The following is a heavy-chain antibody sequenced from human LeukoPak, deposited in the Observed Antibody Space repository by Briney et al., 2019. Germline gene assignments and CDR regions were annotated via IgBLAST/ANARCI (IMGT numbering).Heavy chain of an antibody. J-gene: IGHJ4*02. CDR2: ISYDGSNK. CDR1: GFTFSSYG. V-gene: IGHV3-30*18. CDR3: AKDSKWFGELLSPPHDY. Sequence: GRSLRLSCAASGFTFSSYGMHWVRQAPGKGLEWVAVISYDGSNKYYADSVKGRFTISRDNSKNTLYLQMNSLRAEDAAVYYCAKDSKWFGELLSPPHDYWGQGTLVTVSS. D-gene: IGHD3-10*01.